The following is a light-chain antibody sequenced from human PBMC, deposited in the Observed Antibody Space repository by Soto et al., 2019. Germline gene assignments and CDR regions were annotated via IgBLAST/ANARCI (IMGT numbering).Light chain of an antibody. Sequence: EIVLTQSPATLSLSPGERATLSCGASQSISNRYLAWYQQKAGLAPRLLIYDASSRATGIPDRFSGSGSGTVFTLAISRLEPEDFAVYYCHQYGSPLITFGQGTRLEIK. V-gene: IGKV3D-20*01. J-gene: IGKJ5*01. CDR3: HQYGSPLIT. CDR1: QSISNRY. CDR2: DAS.